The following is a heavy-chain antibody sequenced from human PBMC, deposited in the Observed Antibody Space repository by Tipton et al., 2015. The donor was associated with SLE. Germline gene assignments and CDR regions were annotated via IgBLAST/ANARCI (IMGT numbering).Heavy chain of an antibody. CDR1: GGSISGPYH. CDR3: AAHAAGRGGSGY. V-gene: IGHV4-4*07. Sequence: TLSLTCTVSGGSISGPYHWSWIRQAAGKGLEWIGRFDPNGSTSYNPSFQSRVTMSMDTSKKQFSLVLKSVTAADTAVYYCAAHAAGRGGSGYWGQGTLVTVSS. CDR2: FDPNGST. J-gene: IGHJ4*02. D-gene: IGHD2-15*01.